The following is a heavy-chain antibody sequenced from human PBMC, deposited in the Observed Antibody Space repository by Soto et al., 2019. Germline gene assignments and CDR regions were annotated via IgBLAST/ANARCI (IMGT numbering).Heavy chain of an antibody. V-gene: IGHV3-23*01. D-gene: IGHD6-19*01. J-gene: IGHJ4*02. CDR2: ISGSGGST. CDR3: AKDRRIAVTYFDY. Sequence: GGSLRLSCAASGFTFSSYAMSWARQAPGKGLEWVSAISGSGGSTYYADSVKGRFTISRDNSKNTLYLQMNSLRAEDTAVYYCAKDRRIAVTYFDYWGQGTLVTVSS. CDR1: GFTFSSYA.